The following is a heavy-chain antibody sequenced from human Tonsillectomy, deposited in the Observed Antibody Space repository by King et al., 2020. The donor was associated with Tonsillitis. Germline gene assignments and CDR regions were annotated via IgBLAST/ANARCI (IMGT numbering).Heavy chain of an antibody. D-gene: IGHD2-2*01. CDR1: GFTVSSNY. V-gene: IGHV3-66*01. CDR3: ARAFCSSTSCMSAWFDP. CDR2: IYSGGRT. Sequence: VQLVESGGGLVQPRGSLRLSCAASGFTVSSNYMSWVRQAPGKGLEWVSVIYSGGRTYYADSVKGRFTISRDSSTNTLYLQMNSLRAEDTAVFYCARAFCSSTSCMSAWFDPWGQGTLVTVSS. J-gene: IGHJ5*02.